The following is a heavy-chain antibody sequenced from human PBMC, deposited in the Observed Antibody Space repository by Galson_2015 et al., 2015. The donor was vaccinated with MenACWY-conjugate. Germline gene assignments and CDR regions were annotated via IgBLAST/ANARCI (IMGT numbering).Heavy chain of an antibody. J-gene: IGHJ5*02. CDR1: GYSFTSYW. D-gene: IGHD6-19*01. CDR3: ARQVFWGPGIAVAGKEAGWFDP. V-gene: IGHV5-51*01. Sequence: QSGAEVKKPGESLKISCKGSGYSFTSYWIGWVRQVPGKGLEWMGIIYPGDSDTRYSPSFQGQVTISADKSISTAYLQWSSLKASDTAMYYCARQVFWGPGIAVAGKEAGWFDPWGQGTLVTVSS. CDR2: IYPGDSDT.